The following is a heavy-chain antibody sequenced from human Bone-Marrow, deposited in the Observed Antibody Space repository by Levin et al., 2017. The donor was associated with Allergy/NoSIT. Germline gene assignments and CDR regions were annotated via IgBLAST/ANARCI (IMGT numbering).Heavy chain of an antibody. J-gene: IGHJ4*02. CDR3: ARVALDSVAGRGAFDY. D-gene: IGHD6-19*01. V-gene: IGHV1-46*01. Sequence: ASVKVSCKASGYTFTSYYMHWVRQAPGQGLEWMGIINPSGGSTSYAQKFQGRVTMTRDTSTSTVYMELSSLRSEDTAVYYCARVALDSVAGRGAFDYWGQGTLVTVSS. CDR1: GYTFTSYY. CDR2: INPSGGST.